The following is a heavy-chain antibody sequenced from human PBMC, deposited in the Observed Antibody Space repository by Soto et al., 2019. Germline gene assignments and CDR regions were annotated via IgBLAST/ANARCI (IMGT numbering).Heavy chain of an antibody. CDR3: AKDLRYSSSSAAYFDY. CDR1: GFTFSSYA. Sequence: SLRLSCAASGFTFSSYAMSWFRQAPGKGLEWVSAISGSGGSTYYADSVKGRFTISRDNSKNTLYLQMNSLRAEDTAVYYCAKDLRYSSSSAAYFDYWGQGTLVTVS. CDR2: ISGSGGST. J-gene: IGHJ4*02. D-gene: IGHD6-6*01. V-gene: IGHV3-23*01.